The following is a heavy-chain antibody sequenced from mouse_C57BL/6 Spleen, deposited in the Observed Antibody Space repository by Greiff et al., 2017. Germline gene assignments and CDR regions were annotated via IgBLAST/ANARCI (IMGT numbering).Heavy chain of an antibody. V-gene: IGHV14-1*01. CDR1: GFNIKDYY. D-gene: IGHD1-1*01. Sequence: EVQLQQSGAELVRPGASVKLSCTASGFNIKDYYMHWVKQRPEQGLEWIGRIDPEDGDTEYAPKFQGKATMTADTSSNTAYLQLSSLTSEDTAVYYCTTPTTVVATPYWYFDVWGTGTTVTVSS. CDR3: TTPTTVVATPYWYFDV. CDR2: IDPEDGDT. J-gene: IGHJ1*03.